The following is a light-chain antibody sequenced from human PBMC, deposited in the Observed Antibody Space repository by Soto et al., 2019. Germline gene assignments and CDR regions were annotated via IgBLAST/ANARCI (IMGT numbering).Light chain of an antibody. Sequence: QSVLTQPPSVSGSPGQSVTISCTGTSSDVGNHNRVSWYQQPPGTAPKLIIYEVNNRPSGVPDRFSGSKSGNTASLTISGLQAEDEANYFCSLYTTSSTRVVFGGGTKLTVL. J-gene: IGLJ2*01. CDR2: EVN. V-gene: IGLV2-18*01. CDR3: SLYTTSSTRVV. CDR1: SSDVGNHNR.